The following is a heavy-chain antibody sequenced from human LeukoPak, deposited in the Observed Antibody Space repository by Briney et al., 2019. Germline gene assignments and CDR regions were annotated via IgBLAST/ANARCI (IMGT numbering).Heavy chain of an antibody. V-gene: IGHV4-39*07. D-gene: IGHD6-19*01. Sequence: PSETLSLTCTVSGGSISSYYWGWIRQPPGKGLEWIGSIYYSGSTYYNPSLKSRVTISVDTSKNQFSLKLSSVTAADTAVYYCAREVRAVAGTVDYWGQGTLVTVSS. J-gene: IGHJ4*02. CDR2: IYYSGST. CDR3: AREVRAVAGTVDY. CDR1: GGSISSYY.